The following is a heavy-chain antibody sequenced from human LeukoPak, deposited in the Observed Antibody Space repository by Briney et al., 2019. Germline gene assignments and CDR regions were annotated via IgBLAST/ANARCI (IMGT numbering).Heavy chain of an antibody. J-gene: IGHJ4*02. CDR1: GLTYSHYG. CDR2: IWSDATEK. Sequence: HPGRSLRLSCAASGLTYSHYGMHWVRQAPGKGLEWVAVIWSDATEKYYGDAVKGRFTISRDNSRNTLYLQMNSLRAEDTAVYYCAKDAQRGFDYSNSLENWGQGTLVTVSS. V-gene: IGHV3-33*06. CDR3: AKDAQRGFDYSNSLEN. D-gene: IGHD4-11*01.